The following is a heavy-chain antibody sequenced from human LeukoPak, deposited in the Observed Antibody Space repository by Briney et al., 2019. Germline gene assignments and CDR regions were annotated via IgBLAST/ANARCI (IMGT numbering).Heavy chain of an antibody. Sequence: SETLSLTCAVYGGSFSGYYWSWIRQPPGKGLEWIGEINHSGSTNYNPSLKSRVTISVDTSKNQFSLKLSSVTAADTAVYYCARLYYYDSSGYRAPRYYYYYYGMDVWGQGTTVTVS. D-gene: IGHD3-22*01. CDR2: INHSGST. CDR1: GGSFSGYY. J-gene: IGHJ6*02. CDR3: ARLYYYDSSGYRAPRYYYYYYGMDV. V-gene: IGHV4-34*01.